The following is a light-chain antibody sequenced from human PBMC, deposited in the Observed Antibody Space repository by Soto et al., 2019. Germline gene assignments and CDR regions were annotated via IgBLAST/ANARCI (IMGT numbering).Light chain of an antibody. CDR1: QSISSY. J-gene: IGKJ2*01. CDR3: QQTYSTPKT. Sequence: DIPMTQSPSSLSASVGDRVTITCRASQSISSYLNWYQQKPGKAPKLLIYAASSLQSGVPSRFSGSGSGTDFTLTISSLLPEDSATYYCQQTYSTPKTFGQGAKLEIK. CDR2: AAS. V-gene: IGKV1-39*01.